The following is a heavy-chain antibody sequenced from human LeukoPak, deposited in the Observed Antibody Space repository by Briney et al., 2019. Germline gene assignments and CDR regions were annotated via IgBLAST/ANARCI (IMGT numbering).Heavy chain of an antibody. CDR2: INPNSGGT. J-gene: IGHJ4*02. Sequence: ASVKVSCKASGYTFTGYYMHWVRQAPGQGLEWMGWINPNSGGTNYAQKFQGRVTMTRDTSISTAYMELSRLRSEDTAVYYCARGTIFGVVTNWYFDYWGQGTLVTVSS. CDR3: ARGTIFGVVTNWYFDY. CDR1: GYTFTGYY. D-gene: IGHD3-3*01. V-gene: IGHV1-2*02.